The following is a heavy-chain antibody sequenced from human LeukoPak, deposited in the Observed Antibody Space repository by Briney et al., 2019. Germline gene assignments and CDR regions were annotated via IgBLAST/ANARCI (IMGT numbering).Heavy chain of an antibody. V-gene: IGHV1-69*02. CDR1: GGTFSSYT. CDR2: IIPILGIA. D-gene: IGHD3-10*01. J-gene: IGHJ4*02. Sequence: EASVKVSCKASGGTFSSYTISWVRQAPGQGLEWMGRIIPILGIANYAQKFQGRVTITADKSTSTAYMELSSLRSEDTAVYYCARVRGELIPFYYFDYWGQGTLVTVSS. CDR3: ARVRGELIPFYYFDY.